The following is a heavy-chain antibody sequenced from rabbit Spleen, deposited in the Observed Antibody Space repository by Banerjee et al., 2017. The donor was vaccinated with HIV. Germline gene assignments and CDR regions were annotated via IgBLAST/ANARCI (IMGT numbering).Heavy chain of an antibody. J-gene: IGHJ4*01. CDR3: ARGTYNSYQL. CDR1: GFSFSSSYD. V-gene: IGHV1S40*01. CDR2: IVTGLDYP. Sequence: QSLEESGGDLVKPGASLTLTCTASGFSFSSSYDMCWVRQAPGKGLEWIACIVTGLDYPYYVSWAKGRFTISKTSSTTVTLQMTSLTVADTATYFCARGTYNSYQLWGPGTLVTVS. D-gene: IGHD6-1*01.